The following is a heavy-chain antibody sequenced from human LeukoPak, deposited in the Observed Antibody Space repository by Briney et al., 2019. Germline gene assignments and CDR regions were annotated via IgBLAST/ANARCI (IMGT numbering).Heavy chain of an antibody. Sequence: GGSLRLSXAASGFTVSSNYMSWVRQAPGKGLEWVSVIYSGGSTYYADSVKGRFTISRDNSKNTLYLQMNSLRAEDTAVYYCARGIWSGYYYDCWGQGTLVTVSS. CDR2: IYSGGST. CDR3: ARGIWSGYYYDC. CDR1: GFTVSSNY. J-gene: IGHJ4*02. V-gene: IGHV3-66*02. D-gene: IGHD3-3*01.